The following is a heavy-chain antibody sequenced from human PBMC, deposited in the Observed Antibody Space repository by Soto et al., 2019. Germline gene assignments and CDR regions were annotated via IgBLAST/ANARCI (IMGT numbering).Heavy chain of an antibody. D-gene: IGHD6-13*01. CDR1: GFTFSSYG. CDR3: ARHHITSWYALDH. J-gene: IGHJ4*02. CDR2: IAVDGVTT. Sequence: GGSLRLSCVASGFTFSSYGMGWVRQAPGKGLEWVSVIAVDGVTTYYADSVKGRFTISRDHSENTLYLQMNSLRDEDTALYYCARHHITSWYALDHWGQGTLVTVSS. V-gene: IGHV3-23*01.